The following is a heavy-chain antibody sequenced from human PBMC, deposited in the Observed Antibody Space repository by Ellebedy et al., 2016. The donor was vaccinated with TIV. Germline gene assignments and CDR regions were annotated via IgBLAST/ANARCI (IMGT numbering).Heavy chain of an antibody. CDR1: GFTFDDHA. CDR3: ARDRQGSGSYWFDF. V-gene: IGHV3-9*01. J-gene: IGHJ4*02. CDR2: ITWNGGTL. Sequence: SLKISXEASGFTFDDHAMHWVRQAPGQGLEWVSGITWNGGTLGYADSVKGRFTISRDNAKNSLFLEMDSLAPEDTALYYCARDRQGSGSYWFDFWGQGTLVTVSS. D-gene: IGHD3-10*01.